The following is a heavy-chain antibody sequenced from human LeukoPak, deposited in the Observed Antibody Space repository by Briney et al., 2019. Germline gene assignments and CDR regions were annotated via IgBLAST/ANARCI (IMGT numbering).Heavy chain of an antibody. D-gene: IGHD6-6*01. CDR3: AKDRWLDTAARPMDY. V-gene: IGHV3-23*01. CDR1: GFSFSHYA. J-gene: IGHJ4*02. Sequence: GGSLRLSCVASGFSFSHYAMNWVRQAPGKGLEWVSGISGGGGNTYYADSVEGRFTISSDNSKNTLYLQMNSLRAEDTAVYYCAKDRWLDTAARPMDYWGQGSLVTVSS. CDR2: ISGGGGNT.